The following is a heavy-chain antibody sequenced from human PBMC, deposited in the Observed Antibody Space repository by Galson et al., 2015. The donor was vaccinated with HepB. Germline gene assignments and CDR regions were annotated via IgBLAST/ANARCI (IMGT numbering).Heavy chain of an antibody. V-gene: IGHV3-23*01. CDR3: AKALGSTWNFDY. J-gene: IGHJ4*02. D-gene: IGHD6-13*01. Sequence: SLRLSCAASGFTFSNYSMNWVRQAPGKGLEWVSSIGGSGASTYYADSVRGRFTISRDNSKNTTYLQMNSLRAEDTAVYYCAKALGSTWNFDYWGQGTLVAVSS. CDR2: IGGSGAST. CDR1: GFTFSNYS.